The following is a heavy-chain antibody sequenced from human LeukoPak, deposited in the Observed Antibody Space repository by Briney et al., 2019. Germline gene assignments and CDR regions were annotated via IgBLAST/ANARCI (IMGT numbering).Heavy chain of an antibody. Sequence: GGSLRLSCAASGFTFSSYAMSWVRQAPGKGLEWVSAISGSGGSTYYADSVKGRFTISRGNSKNTLYLQMNSLRAEDTAVYYCAKDLDSSGYYPFDYWGQGTLVTVSS. CDR1: GFTFSSYA. D-gene: IGHD3-22*01. CDR3: AKDLDSSGYYPFDY. CDR2: ISGSGGST. V-gene: IGHV3-23*01. J-gene: IGHJ4*02.